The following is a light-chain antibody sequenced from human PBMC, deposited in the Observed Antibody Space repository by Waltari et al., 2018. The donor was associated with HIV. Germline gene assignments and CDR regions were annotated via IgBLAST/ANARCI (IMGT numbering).Light chain of an antibody. V-gene: IGLV1-51*01. CDR3: GTWDSSLSAWV. Sequence: QSVLTQPPSVSAAPGQKVTISCSGSSSNIGNNYVSWYQQLPGTAPKLLIYDNNKRTSGIPDRFSGSKSGTSATLGITGLQTGDDADYYCGTWDSSLSAWVFGGGTKLTVL. CDR2: DNN. J-gene: IGLJ3*02. CDR1: SSNIGNNY.